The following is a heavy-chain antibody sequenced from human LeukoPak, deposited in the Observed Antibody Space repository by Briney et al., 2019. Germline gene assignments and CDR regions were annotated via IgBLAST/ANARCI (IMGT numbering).Heavy chain of an antibody. D-gene: IGHD6-6*01. CDR2: ISSSGKSI. CDR3: ARGSHRIEYRRSAAFDP. Sequence: GGSLRLSCAASGFTFRDYYMNWIRQAPGKGLEWVSYISSSGKSIYYTDSVKGRFTISRDNTKNSLYLQMNSLRAEDTAVYYCARGSHRIEYRRSAAFDPWGQGTLVTVSS. J-gene: IGHJ5*02. V-gene: IGHV3-11*04. CDR1: GFTFRDYY.